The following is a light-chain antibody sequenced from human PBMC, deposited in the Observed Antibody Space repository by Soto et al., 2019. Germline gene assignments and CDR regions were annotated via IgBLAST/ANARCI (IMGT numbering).Light chain of an antibody. CDR3: CSYAGIYAWV. Sequence: QSVLTQPRSVSGSPGQSVTISCTGTSSDVGGYNYVSWYQQHPVKAPKLMIYDVSKRPSGVPDRFSGSKSGNAASLTISGLQADDEADYYCCSYAGIYAWVFGGGTKLTVL. J-gene: IGLJ3*02. CDR2: DVS. CDR1: SSDVGGYNY. V-gene: IGLV2-11*01.